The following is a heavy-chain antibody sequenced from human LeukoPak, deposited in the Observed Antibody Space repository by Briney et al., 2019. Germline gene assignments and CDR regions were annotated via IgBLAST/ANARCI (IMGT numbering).Heavy chain of an antibody. CDR3: AKESPIMITFGGVPTDY. CDR1: GFTFSSYW. Sequence: GGSLRLSCAASGFTFSSYWMSWVRQAPGKGLEWVANIKQDGSEKYYVDSVKGRFTISRDNAKNSLYLQMNSLRAEDTAVYYCAKESPIMITFGGVPTDYWGQGTLVTVSS. J-gene: IGHJ4*02. D-gene: IGHD3-16*01. CDR2: IKQDGSEK. V-gene: IGHV3-7*04.